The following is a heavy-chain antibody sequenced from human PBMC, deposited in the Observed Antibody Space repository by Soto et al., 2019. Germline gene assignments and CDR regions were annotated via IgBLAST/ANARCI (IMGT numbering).Heavy chain of an antibody. Sequence: GGSLRLSCAASGFTFSSYGMHWVRQAPGKGLEWVAVIWYDGSNKYYADSVKGRFTISRDNSKNTLYLQMNSLRAXDTAVYXCXRDYQLPDDYYYYGMDVWGQGTTVTVSS. CDR1: GFTFSSYG. J-gene: IGHJ6*02. D-gene: IGHD2-2*01. CDR2: IWYDGSNK. CDR3: XRDYQLPDDYYYYGMDV. V-gene: IGHV3-33*01.